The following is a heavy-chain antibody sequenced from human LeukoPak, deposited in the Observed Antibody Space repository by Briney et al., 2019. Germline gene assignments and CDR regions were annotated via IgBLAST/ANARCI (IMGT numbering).Heavy chain of an antibody. CDR2: ISDGGGGT. CDR3: AKGRSGSGDIDI. CDR1: GFTFSSLA. V-gene: IGHV3-23*01. Sequence: GGSLRLSCAASGFTFSSLAMTWVRQAPGKGLEWVSGISDGGGGTSYADSVKGRFTISRDNSKNTLYLQMNSLRAEDTAVYYCAKGRSGSGDIDIWAQGTMVTVSS. D-gene: IGHD3-10*01. J-gene: IGHJ3*02.